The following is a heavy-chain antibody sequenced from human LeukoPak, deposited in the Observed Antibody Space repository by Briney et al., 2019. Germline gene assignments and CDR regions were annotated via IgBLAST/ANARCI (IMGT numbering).Heavy chain of an antibody. J-gene: IGHJ5*02. D-gene: IGHD6-13*01. CDR2: INHSGST. CDR3: ARWGSSWSPLNWFDP. V-gene: IGHV4-34*01. CDR1: GGSFSGYY. Sequence: SETLSLTCAVYGGSFSGYYWSWIRQPPGKGLEWIGEINHSGSTNYNPSLKSRVTISVDTSKNQFSLKLSSVTAADTAVYYCARWGSSWSPLNWFDPWGQGTLVTVS.